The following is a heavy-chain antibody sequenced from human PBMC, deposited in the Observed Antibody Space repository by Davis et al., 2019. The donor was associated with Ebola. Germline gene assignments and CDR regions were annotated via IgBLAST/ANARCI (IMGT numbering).Heavy chain of an antibody. CDR1: GFTFSTYA. J-gene: IGHJ4*02. CDR2: MSSDEGSK. D-gene: IGHD2-15*01. CDR3: ANGPQKDIVVLVAAINSFHY. V-gene: IGHV3-30*04. Sequence: GESLKISCAASGFTFSTYAMHWVRQAPGKGLEWVAVMSSDEGSKFYADSVKGRFTISRDNSKNTLYLQMNSLGAEDTAVYYCANGPQKDIVVLVAAINSFHYWGQGTLVTVSS.